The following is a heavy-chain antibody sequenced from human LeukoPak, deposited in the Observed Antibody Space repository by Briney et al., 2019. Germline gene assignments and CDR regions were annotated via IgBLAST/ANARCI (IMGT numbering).Heavy chain of an antibody. Sequence: ASVKVSCKASGYTFTSYYMHWVRQAPGQGLEWMGWISAYNGNTNYAQKLQGRVTMTTDTSTSTAYMELRSLRSDDTAVYYCARDEQQLPDYWGQGTLVTVSS. CDR3: ARDEQQLPDY. J-gene: IGHJ4*02. V-gene: IGHV1-18*04. D-gene: IGHD6-13*01. CDR1: GYTFTSYY. CDR2: ISAYNGNT.